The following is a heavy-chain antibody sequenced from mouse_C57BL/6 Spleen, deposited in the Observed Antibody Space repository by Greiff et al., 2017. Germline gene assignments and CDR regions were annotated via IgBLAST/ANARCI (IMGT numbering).Heavy chain of an antibody. CDR3: TRGYGYDQLRYFDV. CDR1: GYTFTDYE. Sequence: VQLQQSGAELVRPGASVTLSCKASGYTFTDYEMHWVKQTPVHGLEWIGAIDPETGGTAYNQKFKGKAILTADKSSSTAYMELRSLTSEDSAVYYCTRGYGYDQLRYFDVWGTGTTVTVSS. V-gene: IGHV1-15*01. D-gene: IGHD2-2*01. CDR2: IDPETGGT. J-gene: IGHJ1*03.